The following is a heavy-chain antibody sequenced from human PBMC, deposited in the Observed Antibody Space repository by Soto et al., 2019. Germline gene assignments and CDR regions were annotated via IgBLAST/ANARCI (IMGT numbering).Heavy chain of an antibody. J-gene: IGHJ5*02. D-gene: IGHD2-15*01. CDR3: AGIVVGATRNSDVDX. CDR1: GAPITSNDYF. V-gene: IGHV4-39*01. Sequence: SETLSLTFTVSGAPITSNDYFWAWIRQPPGRGLEFIASMHTSGGTYHASSLKSRATMSLDTSKIQFSLKLQSVTAADTATYFCAGIVVGATRNSDVDXWGQGTLVTVSX. CDR2: MHTSGGT.